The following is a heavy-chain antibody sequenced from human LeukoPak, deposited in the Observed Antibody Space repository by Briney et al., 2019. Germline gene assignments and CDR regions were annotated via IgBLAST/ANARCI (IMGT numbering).Heavy chain of an antibody. V-gene: IGHV3-23*01. Sequence: GGSLRLSCAASGFTFSSYWMSWVRQAPGKGLEWVSAISGSGGSTYYADSVKDRFTISRDNSKNTLYLQMNSLRAEDTAVYYCAKDLPITMVRGAIYWGQGTLVTVSS. J-gene: IGHJ4*02. D-gene: IGHD3-10*01. CDR3: AKDLPITMVRGAIY. CDR1: GFTFSSYW. CDR2: ISGSGGST.